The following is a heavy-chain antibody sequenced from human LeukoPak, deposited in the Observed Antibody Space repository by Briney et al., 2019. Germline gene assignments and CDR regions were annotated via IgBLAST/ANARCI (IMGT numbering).Heavy chain of an antibody. Sequence: GGSLRLSCAASGFTFDDYAMHWVRQAPGKGLEWVSGISWNSGSIGYADSVKGRFTISRDNGKNSLYLQMNSLRAEDTALYYCVKDLFIMVRGVLKSWGQGTLVTVSS. D-gene: IGHD3-10*01. CDR3: VKDLFIMVRGVLKS. J-gene: IGHJ4*02. CDR2: ISWNSGSI. CDR1: GFTFDDYA. V-gene: IGHV3-9*01.